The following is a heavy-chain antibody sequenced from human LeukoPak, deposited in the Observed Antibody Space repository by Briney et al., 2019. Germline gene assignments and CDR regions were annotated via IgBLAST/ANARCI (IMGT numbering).Heavy chain of an antibody. CDR1: GGSISNYY. V-gene: IGHV4-59*01. Sequence: SETLSLTCTVSGGSISNYYWSWIRQPPGKGLKWIGYIYYSGSTSYSPSLRSRVTISVDTSKNQFSLKLSSVTAADTAVYYCARETSQKGAHYMDVWGKGTTVTISS. D-gene: IGHD3-16*01. J-gene: IGHJ6*03. CDR2: IYYSGST. CDR3: ARETSQKGAHYMDV.